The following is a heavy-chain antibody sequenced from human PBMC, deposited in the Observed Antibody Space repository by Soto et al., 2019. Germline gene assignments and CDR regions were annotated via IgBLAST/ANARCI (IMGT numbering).Heavy chain of an antibody. D-gene: IGHD3-22*01. CDR2: IYSGGST. J-gene: IGHJ4*02. CDR3: ARDPLERVIEPF. Sequence: GGSLRLSCAASGFTVSSNYMSWVRQAPGKGLEWVSVIYSGGSTYYADSVKGRFTISRDNSKNTLYLQMNSLRAEDTAVYYCARDPLERVIEPFWGQGTLVTVSS. CDR1: GFTVSSNY. V-gene: IGHV3-66*01.